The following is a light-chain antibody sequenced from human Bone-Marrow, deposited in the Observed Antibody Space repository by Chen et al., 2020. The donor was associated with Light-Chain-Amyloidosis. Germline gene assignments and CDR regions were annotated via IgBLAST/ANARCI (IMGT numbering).Light chain of an antibody. CDR2: EDD. Sequence: NFMLTQPHSGSESPGKTVIISCTRSSGSSATNYVQWYQQRPGRSPTTGIYEDDPSPSGVPDRLSCAIDSSSNSASLTISGLKTDDEGDFECQSYQCSGQGVFGGGTKLTFL. J-gene: IGLJ3*02. V-gene: IGLV6-57*01. CDR1: SGSSATNY. CDR3: QSYQCSGQGV.